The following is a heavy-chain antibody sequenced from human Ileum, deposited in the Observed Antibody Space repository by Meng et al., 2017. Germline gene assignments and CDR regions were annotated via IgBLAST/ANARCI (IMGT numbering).Heavy chain of an antibody. CDR3: ARHGGYYQGF. V-gene: IGHV4-4*02. CDR1: SGSITVDTC. Sequence: QVQLQEPGPGLVKPSGPLSLTCASSSGSITVDTCWSWVRLPPGKGLEWIGQISHSGSTFYNPSLKSRVTMSVDKSKSQFSLMLTPVTAADTAVYYCARHGGYYQGFWGQGTLVTVSS. D-gene: IGHD4-23*01. CDR2: ISHSGST. J-gene: IGHJ4*02.